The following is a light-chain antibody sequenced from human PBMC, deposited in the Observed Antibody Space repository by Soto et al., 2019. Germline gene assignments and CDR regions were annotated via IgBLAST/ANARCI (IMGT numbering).Light chain of an antibody. Sequence: HSVLTQPPSASETPGQRVTISCSGGNSNIGGDTVNWYQKLPGTAPELLIYNNDQRPSGVPDRFSGSKSGTSASLAISGLQSEDEAHYYCATWDDSLNAVVFGGGTKLTVL. CDR1: NSNIGGDT. CDR2: NND. J-gene: IGLJ2*01. V-gene: IGLV1-44*01. CDR3: ATWDDSLNAVV.